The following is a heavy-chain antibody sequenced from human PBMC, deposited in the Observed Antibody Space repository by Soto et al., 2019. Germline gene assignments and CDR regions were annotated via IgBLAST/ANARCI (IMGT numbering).Heavy chain of an antibody. J-gene: IGHJ6*02. V-gene: IGHV3-23*01. CDR3: ASGSTVTKRPYYYYGMDV. D-gene: IGHD4-17*01. CDR2: ISGSGGST. Sequence: GGSLRLSCAASGLTFSSYAVSWVRKAPGKGLEWVSAISGSGGSTYYADSVKGRFTISRDNSKNTLYLQMNSLRAEDTAVYYCASGSTVTKRPYYYYGMDVWGQGTTVTVSS. CDR1: GLTFSSYA.